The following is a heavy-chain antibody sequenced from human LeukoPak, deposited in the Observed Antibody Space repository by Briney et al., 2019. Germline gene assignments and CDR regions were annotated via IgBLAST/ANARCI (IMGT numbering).Heavy chain of an antibody. J-gene: IGHJ4*02. Sequence: PGGSLRLSCAASGFTFSSYWMFWVRQAPGKGLEWVAVISYDGSNKYYADSVKGRFTISRDNSKNTLYLQMNSLRAEDTAVYYCAQTSFGVVMKRQIGRDYWGQGTLVTVSS. CDR2: ISYDGSNK. CDR3: AQTSFGVVMKRQIGRDY. V-gene: IGHV3-30-3*01. D-gene: IGHD3-3*01. CDR1: GFTFSSYW.